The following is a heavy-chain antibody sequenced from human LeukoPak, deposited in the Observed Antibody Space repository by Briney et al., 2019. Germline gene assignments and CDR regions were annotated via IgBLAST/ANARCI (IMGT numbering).Heavy chain of an antibody. J-gene: IGHJ4*02. CDR3: AGSSSWPSGGVDY. CDR2: IYYSGST. Sequence: NSSETLSLTCTVSGGSISSGDYYWSWIRQPPGKGLEWIGYIYYSGSTYYNPSLKSRVTISVDTSKNQFSLKLSSVTAADTAVYYCAGSSSWPSGGVDYWGQGTLVTVSS. V-gene: IGHV4-30-4*01. D-gene: IGHD6-13*01. CDR1: GGSISSGDYY.